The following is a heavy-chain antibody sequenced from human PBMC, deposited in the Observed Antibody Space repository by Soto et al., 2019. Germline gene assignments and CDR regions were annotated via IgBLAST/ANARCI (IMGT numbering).Heavy chain of an antibody. V-gene: IGHV3-33*01. CDR1: GFTFSSYG. D-gene: IGHD6-19*01. Sequence: QVQLVESGGGVVQPGRSLRLSCAASGFTFSSYGMHWVRQAPGKGLEWVAVIWYDGSNKYYADSVKGRFTISRDNSKNTLYLQMNSLRAEDTAVYYCARGLDNLRGWRGWFDPWGQGTLVTVSS. CDR2: IWYDGSNK. J-gene: IGHJ5*02. CDR3: ARGLDNLRGWRGWFDP.